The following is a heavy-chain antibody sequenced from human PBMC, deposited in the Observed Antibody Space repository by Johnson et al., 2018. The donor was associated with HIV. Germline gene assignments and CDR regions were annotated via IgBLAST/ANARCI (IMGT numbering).Heavy chain of an antibody. CDR3: AKAYCPGCDGFDI. D-gene: IGHD2-21*01. J-gene: IGHJ3*02. Sequence: QVQLVESGGGLVQPGGSLRLSCAASGFTFSSYGMHWVRQAPGKGLEWVAFIRYDGTNKYYGDSVKGRFTISRDNSKNTLFLQMDSLRTEDTGVYYCAKAYCPGCDGFDIWGQGTLVAVSS. V-gene: IGHV3-30*02. CDR2: IRYDGTNK. CDR1: GFTFSSYG.